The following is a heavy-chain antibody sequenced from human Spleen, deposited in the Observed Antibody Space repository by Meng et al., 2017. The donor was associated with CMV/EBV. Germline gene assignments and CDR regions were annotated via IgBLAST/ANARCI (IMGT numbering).Heavy chain of an antibody. CDR3: ARAVLGRTLDY. D-gene: IGHD2/OR15-2a*01. Sequence: SCKASGDTFSTYGISWVRQAPGQGLEWMGWITNYNGKTKSSQKVQGRVTMTTDTSTNTAYMELRNLRSDDTAVYYCARAVLGRTLDYWGQGTLVTVSS. V-gene: IGHV1-18*01. CDR1: GDTFSTYG. J-gene: IGHJ4*02. CDR2: ITNYNGKT.